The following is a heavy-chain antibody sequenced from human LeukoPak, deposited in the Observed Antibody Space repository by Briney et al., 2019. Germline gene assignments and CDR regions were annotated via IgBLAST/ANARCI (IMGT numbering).Heavy chain of an antibody. CDR3: TRSDWFDP. Sequence: GGSLRFSCAASGFSFSSYWMPWVRQAPGKGLVWVSRIKSDGSSTSYADSVKGRFTISRDNAKNTLYLQMNSLRAEDTAVYYCTRSDWFDPWGQGTLVTVSS. CDR1: GFSFSSYW. J-gene: IGHJ5*02. CDR2: IKSDGSST. V-gene: IGHV3-74*01.